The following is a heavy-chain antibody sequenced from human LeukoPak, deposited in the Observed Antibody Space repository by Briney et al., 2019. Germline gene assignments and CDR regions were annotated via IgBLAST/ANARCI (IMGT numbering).Heavy chain of an antibody. D-gene: IGHD3-10*01. CDR2: ISGSGGST. V-gene: IGHV3-23*01. CDR1: GFTFSSYA. CDR3: ALQGRITMVRGIDY. J-gene: IGHJ4*02. Sequence: GGSLRLSCAASGFTFSSYAMSWVRQAPGKGLEWASAISGSGGSTYYADSVKGRFTISRDNSKNTLYLQMNSLRAEDTAVYYCALQGRITMVRGIDYWGQGTLVTVSS.